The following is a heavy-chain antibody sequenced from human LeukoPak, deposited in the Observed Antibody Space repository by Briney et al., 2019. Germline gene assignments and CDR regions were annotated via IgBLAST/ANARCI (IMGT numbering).Heavy chain of an antibody. Sequence: GGSLRLSCAASGFTFSSYAMSWVRQAPGKGLEWVSAISGSGVSTYYADSVKGRFTISRDNSKNTLYLQVNSLRAEDTAVYYCAKVYGYDLDAFDIWGQGTMVTVSS. D-gene: IGHD5/OR15-5a*01. V-gene: IGHV3-23*01. CDR3: AKVYGYDLDAFDI. CDR2: ISGSGVST. J-gene: IGHJ3*02. CDR1: GFTFSSYA.